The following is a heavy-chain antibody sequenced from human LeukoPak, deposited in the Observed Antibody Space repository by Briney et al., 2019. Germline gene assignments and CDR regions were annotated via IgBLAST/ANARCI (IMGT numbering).Heavy chain of an antibody. CDR2: TSYSGGT. Sequence: SSYAMSWIRQPPGKGVEWIGSTSYSGGTSYNPSLKSRVTVSVATSRHQFSLKLRSVTAAETCVYYCGRLDCGRLDNWGQGILVTVSS. CDR3: GRLDCGRLDN. CDR1: SSYA. D-gene: IGHD3/OR15-3a*01. V-gene: IGHV4-39*01. J-gene: IGHJ4*02.